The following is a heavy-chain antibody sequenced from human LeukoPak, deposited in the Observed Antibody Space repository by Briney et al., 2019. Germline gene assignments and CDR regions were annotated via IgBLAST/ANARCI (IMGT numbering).Heavy chain of an antibody. CDR3: AKDKQWLTQTYYFDY. V-gene: IGHV3-30*02. J-gene: IGHJ4*02. CDR2: IRYDGSNK. CDR1: GFTFSTYA. D-gene: IGHD6-19*01. Sequence: GGSLRLSCVASGFTFSTYAMGWVRQAPGKGLEWVAFIRYDGSNKYYADSVKGRFTISRDNSKNTLYLQMNSLRAEDTAVYYCAKDKQWLTQTYYFDYWGQGTLVTVSS.